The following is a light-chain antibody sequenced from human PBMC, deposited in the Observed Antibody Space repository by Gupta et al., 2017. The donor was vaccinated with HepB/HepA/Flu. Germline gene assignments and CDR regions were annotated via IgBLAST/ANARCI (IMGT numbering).Light chain of an antibody. V-gene: IGKV3-11*01. CDR3: LQRAVWPPLT. J-gene: IGKJ4*01. Sequence: EVVLTQSPATLSLSPGERATLSCRASQSVSIYLAWYQQKPGQAPRLLIYDASNRATGVPARFSGSGSGTDFTLTISSLEPEDFAVYYCLQRAVWPPLTFGGGTKVEIK. CDR2: DAS. CDR1: QSVSIY.